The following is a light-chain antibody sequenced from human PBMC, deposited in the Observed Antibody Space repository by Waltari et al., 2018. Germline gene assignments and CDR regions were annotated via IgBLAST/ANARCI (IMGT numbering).Light chain of an antibody. CDR2: AVT. CDR1: SSDVGVYNY. Sequence: QSALTQPASVSGSPGQSITISCTGTSSDVGVYNYVSWYQQHPGKAPKLMIYAVTKRPSGVSDRFSGSKSGNTASLTISGLQAEDAADYYCCSYAGSSTLVFGGGTKLTVL. V-gene: IGLV2-23*02. J-gene: IGLJ2*01. CDR3: CSYAGSSTLV.